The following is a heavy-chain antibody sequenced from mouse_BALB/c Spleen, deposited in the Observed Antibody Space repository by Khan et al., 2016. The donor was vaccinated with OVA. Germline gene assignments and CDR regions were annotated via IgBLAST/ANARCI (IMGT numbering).Heavy chain of an antibody. CDR1: GYTFTSYW. Sequence: QVQLQQPGAELVKAGASVKMSCKASGYTFTSYWMPWVKQRLGQGLEWFAETNPTNGRTYYNEKFKSKATLTVDKSSSKAYMLPNGPTCEDPAVYYCARIKKIVATYFDYWGQGTTLTVSS. J-gene: IGHJ2*01. CDR3: ARIKKIVATYFDY. D-gene: IGHD1-1*01. V-gene: IGHV1S81*02. CDR2: TNPTNGRT.